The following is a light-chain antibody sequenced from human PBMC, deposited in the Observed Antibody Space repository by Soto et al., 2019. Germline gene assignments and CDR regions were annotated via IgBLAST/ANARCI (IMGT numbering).Light chain of an antibody. CDR2: WAS. J-gene: IGKJ2*01. CDR1: QSVLYSSNNKNY. CDR3: KQYYNTPYT. V-gene: IGKV4-1*01. Sequence: DIVMTQSPESLAVSLGERATINCKSSQSVLYSSNNKNYLAWYQQKPGQPPKLLIYWASTREPGVPDRFSGSGSGTDFTLTISSLQTEDVAVYYCKQYYNTPYTFGQGAKLEIK.